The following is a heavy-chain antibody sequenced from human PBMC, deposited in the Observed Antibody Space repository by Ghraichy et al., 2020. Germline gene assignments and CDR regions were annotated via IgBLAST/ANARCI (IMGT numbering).Heavy chain of an antibody. CDR3: ARVKFAYGSGSPTPYNWFDP. J-gene: IGHJ5*02. CDR1: GFTFSSYS. D-gene: IGHD3-10*01. Sequence: GGSLRLSCAASGFTFSSYSMNWVRQAPGKGLEWVSYISSSSSTIYYADSVKGRFTISRDNAKNSLYLQMNSLRDEDTAVYYCARVKFAYGSGSPTPYNWFDPWGQGTLVTVSS. CDR2: ISSSSSTI. V-gene: IGHV3-48*02.